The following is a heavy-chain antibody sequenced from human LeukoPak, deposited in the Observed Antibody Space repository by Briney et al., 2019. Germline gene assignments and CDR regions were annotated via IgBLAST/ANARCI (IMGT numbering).Heavy chain of an antibody. CDR2: ISDSGNTI. CDR3: ARVTSSY. Sequence: SGGSLRLSCTASGFTFSSYGMIWVRRAPGKGLEWLSYISDSGNTIYYADSVKGRFTVSRDNAKSSLFLQMNSLRVEDTAVYYCARVTSSYWGQGTLVAVSS. CDR1: GFTFSSYG. V-gene: IGHV3-48*03. J-gene: IGHJ4*02.